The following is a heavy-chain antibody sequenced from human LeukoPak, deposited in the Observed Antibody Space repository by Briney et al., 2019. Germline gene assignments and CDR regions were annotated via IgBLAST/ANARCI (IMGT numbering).Heavy chain of an antibody. CDR1: GFIFSNYW. CDR2: IYYSGST. V-gene: IGHV4-39*07. J-gene: IGHJ4*02. Sequence: GSLRLSCAASGFIFSNYWLSWVRQAPGKGLEWIGSIYYSGSTYYNPSLKGRVTISVDTSKNQFSLKLSSVTAADTAVYYCARGGYSHGSFDYWGQGTLVTVSS. D-gene: IGHD5-18*01. CDR3: ARGGYSHGSFDY.